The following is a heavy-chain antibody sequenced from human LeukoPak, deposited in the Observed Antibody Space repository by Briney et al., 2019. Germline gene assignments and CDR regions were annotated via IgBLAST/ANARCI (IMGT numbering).Heavy chain of an antibody. CDR3: ARDFDYYDGSGYYLAY. V-gene: IGHV4-34*01. CDR1: GGSFSGYY. CDR2: INHSGST. Sequence: SETLSLTCAVYGGSFSGYYWSWIRQPPGKGLEWIGEINHSGSTNYNPSLKSRVTISVDTSENQFSLRLSSVTAADTAVYYCARDFDYYDGSGYYLAYWGQGTLVTVSS. J-gene: IGHJ4*02. D-gene: IGHD3-22*01.